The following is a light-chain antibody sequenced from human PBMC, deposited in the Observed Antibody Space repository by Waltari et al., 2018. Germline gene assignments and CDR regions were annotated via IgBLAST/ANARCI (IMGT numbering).Light chain of an antibody. V-gene: IGLV1-47*01. Sequence: QSVLTQPPSASGTPGQRVTLSCSGSPSTLGSNYVSWYQHLPGMAPKLLISRNNQRPSGVSDRFSASKSGTSASLAISGLRSDDEAEYYCAAWDDSLRGAVFGTGTKVSVL. CDR2: RNN. J-gene: IGLJ1*01. CDR3: AAWDDSLRGAV. CDR1: PSTLGSNY.